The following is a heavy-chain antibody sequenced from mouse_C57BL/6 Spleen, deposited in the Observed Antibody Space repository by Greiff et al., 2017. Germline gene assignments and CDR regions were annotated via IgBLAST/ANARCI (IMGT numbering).Heavy chain of an antibody. D-gene: IGHD1-1*01. V-gene: IGHV14-1*01. CDR3: TTFIATVAYAMDY. CDR2: IDPEDGDT. Sequence: VQLQQSGAELVRPGASVKLSCKASGFNIKDYYMHWVKQRPEQGLEWIGRIDPEDGDTEYAPKFQGKATMTADTSSNTAYLQLSSLTSEDTAVYYCTTFIATVAYAMDYWGQGTSVTVSS. CDR1: GFNIKDYY. J-gene: IGHJ4*01.